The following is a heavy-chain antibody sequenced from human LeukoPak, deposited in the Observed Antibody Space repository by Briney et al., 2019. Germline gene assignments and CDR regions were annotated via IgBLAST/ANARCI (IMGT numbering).Heavy chain of an antibody. V-gene: IGHV3-23*01. CDR2: TSGNGAAT. D-gene: IGHD6-13*01. CDR3: AKIILETGYSSSWSDAYFDY. Sequence: GGSLRLSCAASGFTFSSYAMSWVRQAPGKGLEWVSSTSGNGAATYYADSVKGRFTMSRDNSKNTLYLQMNSLRAEDTAVYYCAKIILETGYSSSWSDAYFDYWGQGTLVTVSS. CDR1: GFTFSSYA. J-gene: IGHJ4*02.